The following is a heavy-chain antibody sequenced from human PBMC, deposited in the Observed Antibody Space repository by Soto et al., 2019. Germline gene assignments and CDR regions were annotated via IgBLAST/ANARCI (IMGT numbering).Heavy chain of an antibody. V-gene: IGHV1-18*01. CDR3: ARELNTESSAYYSFAF. D-gene: IGHD3-22*01. J-gene: IGHJ4*02. CDR1: GYIFTAYG. CDR2: VSTNDDRT. Sequence: AAVKVSCKTSGYIFTAYGLAWLRQAPGQRPEWMGWVSTNDDRTNYAQKFQGRVTMTTDRSTTTTSMELRSLRPDDTAVYYCARELNTESSAYYSFAFWGQGTLVTVSS.